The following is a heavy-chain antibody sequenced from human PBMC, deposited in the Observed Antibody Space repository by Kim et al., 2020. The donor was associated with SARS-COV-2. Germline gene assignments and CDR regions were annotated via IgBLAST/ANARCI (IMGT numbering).Heavy chain of an antibody. CDR3: AREARPHYYYNGMDV. Sequence: GGSLRLSCAVSGFTLSSYWMHWVRRAPGKGLVWVSRVNSDGGSTWYADSVKGRFTISRDNAKNTLYLQMNSLRAEDTAVYYCAREARPHYYYNGMDVWGQGPTVTVSS. D-gene: IGHD6-6*01. J-gene: IGHJ6*02. CDR2: VNSDGGST. V-gene: IGHV3-74*01. CDR1: GFTLSSYW.